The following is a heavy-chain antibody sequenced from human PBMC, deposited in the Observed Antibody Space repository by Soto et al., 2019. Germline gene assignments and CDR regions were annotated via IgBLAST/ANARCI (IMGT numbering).Heavy chain of an antibody. CDR3: TTGEFEISSRRSDY. CDR1: SVSNAW. J-gene: IGHJ4*02. Sequence: SVSNAWMNWVRPAPGKGLEWVGRIKPKTDGGTTDYAAPVKDRFTISRDDSKNTLYLQMNSLKTEDTAVYYCTTGEFEISSRRSDYWGQGTLVTVSS. D-gene: IGHD6-13*01. V-gene: IGHV3-15*07. CDR2: IKPKTDGGTT.